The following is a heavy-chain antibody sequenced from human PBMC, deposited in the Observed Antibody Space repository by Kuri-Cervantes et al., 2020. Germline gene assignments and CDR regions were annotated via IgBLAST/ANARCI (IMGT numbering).Heavy chain of an antibody. D-gene: IGHD3-16*01. V-gene: IGHV4-59*12. Sequence: SETLSLTCSVSDGSITSYYWSWIRQPPGKRLEWIGYIYYSGSAKYNPSLKSRVTISVDTSKNQFSLKLSSVTAADTAVYYCARVVDYCTTGYCYYMDVWAKGTTVTVSS. J-gene: IGHJ6*03. CDR3: ARVVDYCTTGYCYYMDV. CDR2: IYYSGSA. CDR1: DGSITSYY.